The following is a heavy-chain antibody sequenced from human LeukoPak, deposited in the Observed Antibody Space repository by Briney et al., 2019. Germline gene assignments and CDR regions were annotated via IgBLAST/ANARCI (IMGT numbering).Heavy chain of an antibody. CDR3: ARGALRGFYAFFYMDV. Sequence: NPSETPSLTCTVSGASISSHYWIWIRQSPEKGLEWIVDISSSGSTGYNPSLRSRATISLDTSKNQFSLNLSSVTAADTAVYYCARGALRGFYAFFYMDVWGKGTTVTVSS. D-gene: IGHD5/OR15-5a*01. V-gene: IGHV4-59*11. CDR2: ISSSGST. CDR1: GASISSHY. J-gene: IGHJ6*03.